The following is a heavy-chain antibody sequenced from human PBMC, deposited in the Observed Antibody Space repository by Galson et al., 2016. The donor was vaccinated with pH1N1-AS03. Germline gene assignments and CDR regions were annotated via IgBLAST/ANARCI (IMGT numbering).Heavy chain of an antibody. J-gene: IGHJ4*02. Sequence: SLRLSCAASGFTFSSYWMSWVRQAPGKGLEWVANIKQDGSINYYVDSVKGRFTISRDNAKNSLYLQMNSLRAEDTALYYCARMGLPDYWGQGTLVTVSS. D-gene: IGHD1-26*01. CDR3: ARMGLPDY. CDR2: IKQDGSIN. V-gene: IGHV3-7*03. CDR1: GFTFSSYW.